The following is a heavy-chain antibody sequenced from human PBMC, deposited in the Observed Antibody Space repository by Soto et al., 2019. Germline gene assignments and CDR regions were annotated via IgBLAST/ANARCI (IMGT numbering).Heavy chain of an antibody. CDR1: GGSISSGGYY. CDR3: ARTYYYDSSGPNGYYFDY. Sequence: SETLSLTCTVSGGSISSGGYYWSWIRQHPGKGLEWIGYIYYSGSTYYNPSLKSRVTISVDTSKNQFSLKLSSVTAADTAVYYCARTYYYDSSGPNGYYFDYWGQGTLVTVSS. J-gene: IGHJ4*02. D-gene: IGHD3-22*01. V-gene: IGHV4-31*03. CDR2: IYYSGST.